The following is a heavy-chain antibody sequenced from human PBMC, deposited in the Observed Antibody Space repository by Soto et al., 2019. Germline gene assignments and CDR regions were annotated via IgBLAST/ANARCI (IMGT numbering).Heavy chain of an antibody. CDR3: ARGGPILLWFGESANLDY. V-gene: IGHV4-34*01. J-gene: IGHJ4*02. CDR2: INHSGST. CDR1: GGSFSGYY. D-gene: IGHD3-10*01. Sequence: SETLSLPCAVDGGSFSGYYWRWIRQPPGKGLEWIGEINHSGSTNYNPSLKSRVTISVDTSKNQFSLKLSSVTAADTAVYYCARGGPILLWFGESANLDYWGQGTLVTVSS.